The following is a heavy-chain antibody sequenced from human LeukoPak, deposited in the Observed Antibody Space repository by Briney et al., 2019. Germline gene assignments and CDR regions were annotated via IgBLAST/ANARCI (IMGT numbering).Heavy chain of an antibody. CDR2: MNPNSGNR. CDR3: ARTGCRGDNCYYYYYGMDV. CDR1: GYTFTSYG. Sequence: ASVKVSCKASGYTFTSYGISWVRQAPGQGLERMGWMNPNSGNRGYAQKFQGRVTMIRNTSISTAYMELSSLRPEDTAVYYCARTGCRGDNCYYYYYGMDVWGQGTTVTVSS. D-gene: IGHD2-15*01. V-gene: IGHV1-8*02. J-gene: IGHJ6*02.